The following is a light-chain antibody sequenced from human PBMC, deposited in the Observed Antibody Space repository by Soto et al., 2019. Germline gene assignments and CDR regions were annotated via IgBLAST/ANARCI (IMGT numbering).Light chain of an antibody. V-gene: IGLV2-18*02. CDR2: EVI. CDR1: SSDVGSYNR. CDR3: YSYTSSSTYV. J-gene: IGLJ1*01. Sequence: SVVTQPPSVCGSPGQSVTISCTGTSSDVGSYNRVSWYKQPPGAAPKLVIYEVIHRPSGVPDRFSGSKSGNTASLTISGLQAEDEADFYCYSYTSSSTYVFGTGTKVTVL.